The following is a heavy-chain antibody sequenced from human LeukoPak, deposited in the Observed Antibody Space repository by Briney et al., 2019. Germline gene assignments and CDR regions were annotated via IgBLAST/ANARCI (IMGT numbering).Heavy chain of an antibody. CDR2: IYYGGSA. D-gene: IGHD6-6*01. CDR3: ASVITQNPSIAARPFDY. V-gene: IGHV4-39*01. J-gene: IGHJ4*02. CDR1: GGSMSSSSYN. Sequence: PSETLSLTCSVSGGSMSSSSYNWGWIRQPPGKGLEWIGSIYYGGSAYYDPSLKSRVAISVDTSKNQFFLRLTSVTAADTAVYYCASVITQNPSIAARPFDYWGQGTLVTVSS.